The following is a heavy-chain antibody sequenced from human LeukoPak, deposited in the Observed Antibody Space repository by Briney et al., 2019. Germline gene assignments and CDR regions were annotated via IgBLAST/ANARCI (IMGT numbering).Heavy chain of an antibody. CDR2: IIPILGIA. Sequence: ASVKVSCKASGGTFSSYAISWVRQAPGQGLEWMGRIIPILGIANYAQKFQGRVTITADKSTSTAYTELSSLRSEDTAVYYCARGLSSSGYEDDAFDIWGQGTMVTVSS. J-gene: IGHJ3*02. V-gene: IGHV1-69*04. CDR3: ARGLSSSGYEDDAFDI. D-gene: IGHD3-22*01. CDR1: GGTFSSYA.